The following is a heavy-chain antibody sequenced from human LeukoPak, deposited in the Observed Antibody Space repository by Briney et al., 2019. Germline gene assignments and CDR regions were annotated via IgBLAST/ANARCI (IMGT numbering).Heavy chain of an antibody. CDR2: INHSGST. J-gene: IGHJ6*03. D-gene: IGHD3-3*01. CDR3: ARVGITIFGVVTHYYYYYMDV. V-gene: IGHV4-34*01. CDR1: GGSFSGYY. Sequence: PSETLSLTCAVYGGSFSGYYWSWIRQPPGKGLEWIGEINHSGSTNYNPSLKSRVTISVDTSKNQFSLKLSSVTAADTAVYYCARVGITIFGVVTHYYYYYMDVWGKGTTVTVSS.